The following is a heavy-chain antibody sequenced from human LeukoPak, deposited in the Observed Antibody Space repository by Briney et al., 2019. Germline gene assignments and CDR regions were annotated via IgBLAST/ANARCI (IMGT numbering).Heavy chain of an antibody. Sequence: GASVKVSCKASGYTFTGYYMHWVRQAPGQGLEWMGWINPNSGGTNYAQKFQGRVTMTRDTSISTAYMGLSRLRSDGTAVYYCARAPKRVGATPDYWGQGTLVTVSS. CDR1: GYTFTGYY. CDR3: ARAPKRVGATPDY. CDR2: INPNSGGT. V-gene: IGHV1-2*02. D-gene: IGHD1-26*01. J-gene: IGHJ4*02.